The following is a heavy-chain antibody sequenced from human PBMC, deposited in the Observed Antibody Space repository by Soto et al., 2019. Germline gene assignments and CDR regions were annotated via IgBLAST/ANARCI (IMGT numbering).Heavy chain of an antibody. J-gene: IGHJ3*02. Sequence: PGGSLRLSCAASGFTFSSYSMNWVRQAPGKGLEWVSSISSSSSYIYYADSVKGRFTISRDNAKNSLYLQMNSLRAEDTAVYYCAREPTYSNQAFDIWGQGAMVTVS. V-gene: IGHV3-21*01. CDR3: AREPTYSNQAFDI. D-gene: IGHD6-13*01. CDR2: ISSSSSYI. CDR1: GFTFSSYS.